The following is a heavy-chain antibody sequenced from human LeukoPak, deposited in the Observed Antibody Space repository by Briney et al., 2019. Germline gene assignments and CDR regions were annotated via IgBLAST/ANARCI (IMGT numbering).Heavy chain of an antibody. CDR3: ARVRIAATGLGAFDP. D-gene: IGHD6-13*01. J-gene: IGHJ5*02. Sequence: PGGPLRLSCAASGITVSSNYIIWFRQAPGKGLEWVSVIYSGGISYYADSVKGRSTISRDNSKNTVSLQMDSLRADDTALYYCARVRIAATGLGAFDPWGQGTLVTVSS. CDR1: GITVSSNY. V-gene: IGHV3-66*01. CDR2: IYSGGIS.